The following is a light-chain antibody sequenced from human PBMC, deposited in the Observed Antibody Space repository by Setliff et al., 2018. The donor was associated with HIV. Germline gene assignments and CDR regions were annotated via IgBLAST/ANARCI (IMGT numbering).Light chain of an antibody. J-gene: IGLJ2*01. CDR1: SSGVGGYNY. Sequence: QSALTQPASVSGSPGQSITISCTGTSSGVGGYNYVSWYQQYPGKAPKLLIYGVSNRPSGISNRFSGSKSGNTASLTISGLQAEDEADYYCSSYTSSSLVFGGGTKVTVL. V-gene: IGLV2-14*01. CDR2: GVS. CDR3: SSYTSSSLV.